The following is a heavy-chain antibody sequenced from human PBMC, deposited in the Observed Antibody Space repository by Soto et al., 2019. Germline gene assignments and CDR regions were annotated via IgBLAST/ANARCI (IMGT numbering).Heavy chain of an antibody. V-gene: IGHV4-4*07. J-gene: IGHJ6*02. D-gene: IGHD3-3*01. CDR3: ARFPYYDFWSGYGMDV. CDR2: IYTGGST. Sequence: SLTCTVSGVSISSYYWSWIRQPAGKGLEWIGRIYTGGSTNYNPSLKSRVTVSVDTSKNQFSLKLSSVTAADTAVYYCARFPYYDFWSGYGMDVWGQGTTVTVSS. CDR1: GVSISSYY.